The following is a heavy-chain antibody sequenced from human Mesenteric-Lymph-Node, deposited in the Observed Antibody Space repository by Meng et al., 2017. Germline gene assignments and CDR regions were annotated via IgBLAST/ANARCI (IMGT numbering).Heavy chain of an antibody. V-gene: IGHV1-69*06. CDR3: ASSPDSSGWYLYYFDY. CDR1: GGTFSSYA. CDR2: IIPIFGTA. J-gene: IGHJ4*02. Sequence: SVKVSCKASGGTFSSYAISCVRQAPGQGLEWMGGIIPIFGTANYAQKFQGRVTITADKSTSTAYMELSSLRSDDTAVYYCASSPDSSGWYLYYFDYWGQGTLVTVSS. D-gene: IGHD6-19*01.